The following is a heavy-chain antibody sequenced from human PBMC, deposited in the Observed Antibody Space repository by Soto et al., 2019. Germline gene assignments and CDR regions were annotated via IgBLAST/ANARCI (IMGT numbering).Heavy chain of an antibody. CDR2: IIPIFNST. CDR3: RGGSAGGDYYYYGMDV. Sequence: VKVSCKVSGSRFSNYVISCVRQEPGHGLEWLGRIIPIFNSTKYSQIFLGRATITADQSTSTAYMELSSLRSEDTAVYYCRGGSAGGDYYYYGMDVWGQGTTVTVSS. D-gene: IGHD3-16*01. CDR1: GSRFSNYV. V-gene: IGHV1-69*01. J-gene: IGHJ6*02.